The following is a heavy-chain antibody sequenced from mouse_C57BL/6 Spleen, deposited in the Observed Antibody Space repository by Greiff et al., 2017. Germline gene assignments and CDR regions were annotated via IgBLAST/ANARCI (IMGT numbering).Heavy chain of an antibody. CDR3: TGDAMDY. CDR2: IRLKSDNYAT. J-gene: IGHJ4*01. Sequence: EVMLVESGGGLVQPGGSMKLSCVASGFTFSNYWMNWVRQSPEQGLEWVAQIRLKSDNYATHYAESVKGRFTISRDDSKSSAYLQMNNLRAEDTGIYYCTGDAMDYWGQGTSVTVSS. CDR1: GFTFSNYW. V-gene: IGHV6-3*01.